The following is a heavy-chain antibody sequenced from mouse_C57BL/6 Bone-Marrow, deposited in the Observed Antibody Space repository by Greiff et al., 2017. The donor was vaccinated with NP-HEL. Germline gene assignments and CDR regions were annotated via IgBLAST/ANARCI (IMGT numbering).Heavy chain of an antibody. CDR1: GYSITSGYY. CDR2: ISYDGSN. Sequence: VQLQQSGPGLVKPSQSLSLTCSVTGYSITSGYYWNWIRQFPGNKLEWMGYISYDGSNNYNPSLKNRISITRDTSKNQFFLKLNSVTTEDTATYYCARGIFYYGSRYWYFDVWGTGTTVTVSS. J-gene: IGHJ1*03. D-gene: IGHD1-1*01. V-gene: IGHV3-6*01. CDR3: ARGIFYYGSRYWYFDV.